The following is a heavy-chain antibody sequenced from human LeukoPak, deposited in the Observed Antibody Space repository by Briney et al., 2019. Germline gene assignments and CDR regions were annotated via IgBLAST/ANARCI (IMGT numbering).Heavy chain of an antibody. J-gene: IGHJ4*02. CDR2: ISAYNGNT. CDR1: GYTFTSYG. D-gene: IGHD4-17*01. Sequence: ASVKVSCKASGYTFTSYGISWVRQAPGQGLEWMGWISAYNGNTNYAQKLQGRVTMTTDTSTSTAYMELRSLRSDDTAVYYCITVTTRPHRDYWGQGTLVTVSS. CDR3: ITVTTRPHRDY. V-gene: IGHV1-18*01.